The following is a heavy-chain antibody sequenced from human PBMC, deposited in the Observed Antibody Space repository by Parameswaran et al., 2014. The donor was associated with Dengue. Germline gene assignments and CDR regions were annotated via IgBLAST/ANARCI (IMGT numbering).Heavy chain of an antibody. CDR3: ARGKYGPCIDV. CDR2: IYSGGST. V-gene: IGHV3-53*01. J-gene: IGHJ6*02. D-gene: IGHD3-10*01. Sequence: VRQMPGKGLEWVSVIYSGGSTYYADSVKGRFTISRDNSKNTLYLQMNSLRAEDTAVYYCARGKYGPCIDVWGQGTTVTVSS.